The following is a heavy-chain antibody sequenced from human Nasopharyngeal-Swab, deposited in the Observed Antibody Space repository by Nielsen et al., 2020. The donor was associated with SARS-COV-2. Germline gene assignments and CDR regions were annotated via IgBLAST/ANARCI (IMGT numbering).Heavy chain of an antibody. CDR3: ATIVVVTAKEAFDI. Sequence: ASVKVPCKVSGYTLTELSMHWVRQAPGKGLEWMGGFDPEDGETIYAQKFQGRVTMTEDTSTDTAYMELSSLRSEDTAVYYCATIVVVTAKEAFDIWGQGTMVTVSS. J-gene: IGHJ3*02. V-gene: IGHV1-24*01. CDR1: GYTLTELS. D-gene: IGHD2-21*02. CDR2: FDPEDGET.